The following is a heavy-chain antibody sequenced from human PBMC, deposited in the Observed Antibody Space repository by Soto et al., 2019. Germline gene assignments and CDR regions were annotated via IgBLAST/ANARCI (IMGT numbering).Heavy chain of an antibody. CDR1: GASISSSGYY. CDR3: ARHSPKSDGWYYYGMDV. Sequence: PSETLSLTCTVSGASISSSGYYWGWVRQPPGKGMEWIGSFYYSGSTYYNPSLKSRVTISVDTSKHQCSLKLSSVNAANTTGYCCARHSPKSDGWYYYGMDVWGQGTTVTVSS. J-gene: IGHJ6*02. D-gene: IGHD6-19*01. CDR2: FYYSGST. V-gene: IGHV4-39*01.